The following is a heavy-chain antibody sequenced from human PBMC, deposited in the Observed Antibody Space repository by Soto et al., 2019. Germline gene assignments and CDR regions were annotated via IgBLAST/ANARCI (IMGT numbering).Heavy chain of an antibody. J-gene: IGHJ4*02. CDR3: AKDQVVPAAKFDY. V-gene: IGHV3-23*01. Sequence: EVQLLESGGGLVQPGGSLRLSCTASGIIFSAFAMSWVRQAPGKGLEWVSGITGSGGSTNYADSVKGRFTIFRDNSKNTLYLQMNSLRAEDTAVYYCAKDQVVPAAKFDYWGQGTLVTVSS. CDR2: ITGSGGST. CDR1: GIIFSAFA. D-gene: IGHD2-2*01.